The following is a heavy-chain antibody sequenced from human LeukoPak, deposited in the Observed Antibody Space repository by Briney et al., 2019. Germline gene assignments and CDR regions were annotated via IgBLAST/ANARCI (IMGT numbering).Heavy chain of an antibody. CDR3: ASNFAGSGSLF. Sequence: ASVKVSCKASGGTFSSYAISWVRQAPGQGLGWMRGIIPIFGTANYAQKFQGRVTITTDESTSTAYMELSSLRSEDTAVYYCASNFAGSGSLFWGQGTLVTVSS. CDR2: IIPIFGTA. D-gene: IGHD3-10*01. CDR1: GGTFSSYA. J-gene: IGHJ4*02. V-gene: IGHV1-69*05.